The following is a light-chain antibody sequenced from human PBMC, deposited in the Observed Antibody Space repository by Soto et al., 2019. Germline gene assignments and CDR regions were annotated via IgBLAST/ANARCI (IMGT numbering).Light chain of an antibody. CDR2: TAS. CDR1: QSINSN. CDR3: QQTYSIPPT. Sequence: DIQMTQSPSSLSASVGDRVTITCRASQSINSNLNWYQQKPGKAPNLLIYTASNFQSGVPSRFRGSGSGTYFTLTISSLQPEDFATYFCQQTYSIPPTFGQGTKLEIK. V-gene: IGKV1-39*01. J-gene: IGKJ2*01.